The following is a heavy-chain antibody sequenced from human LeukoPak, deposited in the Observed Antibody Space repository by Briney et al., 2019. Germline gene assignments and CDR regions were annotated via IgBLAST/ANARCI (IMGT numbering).Heavy chain of an antibody. V-gene: IGHV1-2*02. J-gene: IGHJ4*02. D-gene: IGHD1-26*01. CDR1: GYTFTGYY. Sequence: GASVKVSCKASGYTFTGYYMHWVRQAPGQGLEWMGWINPNSGGTNYAQKFQGRVTMSRDTSISTVYMEVSRLRSDDTAVYYCARRMELLHFDSWGQGTLVIVSS. CDR3: ARRMELLHFDS. CDR2: INPNSGGT.